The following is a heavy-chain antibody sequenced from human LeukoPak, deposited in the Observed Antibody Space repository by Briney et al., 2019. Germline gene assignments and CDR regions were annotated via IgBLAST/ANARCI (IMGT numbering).Heavy chain of an antibody. CDR3: ARAFGSKSPYAFDI. CDR1: GGSIGPYY. J-gene: IGHJ3*02. V-gene: IGHV4-4*07. D-gene: IGHD3-10*01. CDR2: IYTTGTA. Sequence: SETLSLTCIISGGSIGPYYWSWIRQAAGKGPEWIGRIYTTGTADYNPSLKGRVFLSVDTSKNQFSLKVTSVTAADTAVYYCARAFGSKSPYAFDIWGQGTMVTVSS.